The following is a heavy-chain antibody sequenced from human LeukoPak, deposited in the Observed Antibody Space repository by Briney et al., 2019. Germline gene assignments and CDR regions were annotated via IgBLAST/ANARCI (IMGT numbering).Heavy chain of an antibody. D-gene: IGHD2/OR15-2a*01. CDR3: AKDAYGGATFFYYMDV. J-gene: IGHJ6*03. CDR1: GLTFDHYA. V-gene: IGHV3-9*01. CDR2: ISWNSGNI. Sequence: GGSLRLSCAGSGLTFDHYAMHWVRQTPGKGLEWVSGISWNSGNIAYADFVGGRFTISRDNAKNSLSLQMNSLGDEDTSVYYCAKDAYGGATFFYYMDVWGKGTTVTVSS.